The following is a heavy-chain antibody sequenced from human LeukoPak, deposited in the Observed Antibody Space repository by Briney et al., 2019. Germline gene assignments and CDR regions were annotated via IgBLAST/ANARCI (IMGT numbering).Heavy chain of an antibody. V-gene: IGHV4-34*01. Sequence: SETLSLTCAVYGGSFSGYYWSWIRQPPGKGLEWIGEINHSGSTNYNPSLKSRVTISVDTSKNQFSLKLSSVTAADTAVYYCARAAYSGSYHSVYWGQGTLVTVSS. D-gene: IGHD1-26*01. CDR2: INHSGST. J-gene: IGHJ4*02. CDR1: GGSFSGYY. CDR3: ARAAYSGSYHSVY.